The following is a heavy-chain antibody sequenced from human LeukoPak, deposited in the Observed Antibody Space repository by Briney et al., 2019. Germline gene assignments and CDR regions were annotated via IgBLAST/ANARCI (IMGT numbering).Heavy chain of an antibody. Sequence: GGSLRLSCAPSVFTFSIYSMNWVRQAPGKGLECVSSISSSSSYIYYADSVKGRFTISRDNAKNSLYLQMNSLRAEDTAVYYCARDRIQLWLLDYWGQGTLVTVSS. CDR3: ARDRIQLWLLDY. CDR1: VFTFSIYS. CDR2: ISSSSSYI. D-gene: IGHD5-18*01. V-gene: IGHV3-21*01. J-gene: IGHJ4*02.